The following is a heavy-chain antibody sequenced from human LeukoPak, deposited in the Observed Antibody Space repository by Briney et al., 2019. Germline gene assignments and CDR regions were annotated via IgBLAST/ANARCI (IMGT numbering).Heavy chain of an antibody. CDR2: INPNSGGT. Sequence: ASVKVSCKASGYTFTGYYMHWVRQAPGQGLEWMGWINPNSGGTNYAQKFQGRVTITRNTSISTAYMELSSLRSEDTAVYYCARGRYSSSWYEVGDWFDPWGQGTLVTVSS. V-gene: IGHV1-2*02. J-gene: IGHJ5*02. CDR1: GYTFTGYY. D-gene: IGHD6-13*01. CDR3: ARGRYSSSWYEVGDWFDP.